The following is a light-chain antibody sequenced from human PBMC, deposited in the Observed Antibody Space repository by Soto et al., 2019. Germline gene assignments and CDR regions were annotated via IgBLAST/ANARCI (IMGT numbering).Light chain of an antibody. Sequence: EIVLTQSPGTLSLSPGERATLSCRASEIVTSTSLAWYQQKPGQAPRLLIDGASSRATGIPDRFSGSGSGTDFTLTISRLEPEDFAVYHWQQHESLPRTFGQGTKLESK. V-gene: IGKV3-20*01. CDR1: EIVTSTS. CDR3: QQHESLPRT. J-gene: IGKJ2*01. CDR2: GAS.